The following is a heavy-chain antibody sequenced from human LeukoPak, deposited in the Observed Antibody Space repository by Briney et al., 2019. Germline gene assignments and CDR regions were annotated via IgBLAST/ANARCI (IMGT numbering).Heavy chain of an antibody. Sequence: GGSLRLSCATSGFNLDRYTIHWVRQAPGKGLEWVAVIWYDGSNKYYADSVKGRFTISRDNSKDTLYLQTNSLRAEDTAVYYCATDRNSGKYYDYWGQGTLVSVSS. CDR1: GFNLDRYT. J-gene: IGHJ4*02. CDR2: IWYDGSNK. CDR3: ATDRNSGKYYDY. V-gene: IGHV3-33*08. D-gene: IGHD1-26*01.